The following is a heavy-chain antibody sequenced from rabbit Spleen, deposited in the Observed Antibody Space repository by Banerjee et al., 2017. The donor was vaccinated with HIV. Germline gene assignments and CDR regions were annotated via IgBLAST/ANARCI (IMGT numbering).Heavy chain of an antibody. J-gene: IGHJ6*01. CDR2: IDTGSSGFT. CDR3: ARDTSTSFSTYGMDL. CDR1: GLDFSSSYW. Sequence: QEQLVESGGDLVKPGASLTLTCKTSGLDFSSSYWICWVRQAPGKGLEWIACIDTGSSGFTYFASWAKGRFTISKTSSTTVTLQMTSLTAADTATYFCARDTSTSFSTYGMDLWGPGTLVTVS. D-gene: IGHD1-1*01. V-gene: IGHV1S45*01.